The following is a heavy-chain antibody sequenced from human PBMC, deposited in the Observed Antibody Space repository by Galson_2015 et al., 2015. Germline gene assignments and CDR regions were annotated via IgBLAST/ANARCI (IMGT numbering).Heavy chain of an antibody. V-gene: IGHV5-51*01. D-gene: IGHD1-26*01. J-gene: IGHJ4*02. CDR3: ARANDGELQRVDY. CDR2: IYPVHSDT. Sequence: QSGAEVKKPGESLQISCKGSGSSFTSYWIGWVRQMPGKGLEWMGIIYPVHSDTRYSPSFQGQVTISADKSISTAYLQWSSLKASDTAMYYCARANDGELQRVDYWGQGTLVTVSS. CDR1: GSSFTSYW.